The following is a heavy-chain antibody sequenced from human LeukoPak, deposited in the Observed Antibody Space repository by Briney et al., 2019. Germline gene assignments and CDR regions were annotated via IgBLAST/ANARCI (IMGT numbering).Heavy chain of an antibody. J-gene: IGHJ4*02. V-gene: IGHV3-7*01. Sequence: GGSLRLSCTASGFTFSNCWMSWVRQAPRKGLEWVANIKQDGSEKYYVNSVKGRFTISRDNAKNSLYLQMNSLRAEDTAIYYCAREDDWNYEDYWGQGPLVTVSS. CDR2: IKQDGSEK. D-gene: IGHD1-7*01. CDR3: AREDDWNYEDY. CDR1: GFTFSNCW.